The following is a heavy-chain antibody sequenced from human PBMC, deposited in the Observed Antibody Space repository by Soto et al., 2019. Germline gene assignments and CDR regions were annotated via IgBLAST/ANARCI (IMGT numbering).Heavy chain of an antibody. V-gene: IGHV1-3*01. CDR2: INGGNGNT. CDR1: GNTVPNYG. J-gene: IGHJ4*02. D-gene: IGHD1-26*01. Sequence: ASVKVSCKASGNTVPNYGIHWVRQAPGQRLEWMGWINGGNGNTYYSEHFQGRVTFTRDTSAGTVYMQLSSLTSEDTAAYYCARDDSGFSGSHYIDYFNYWGQGALVTVSS. CDR3: ARDDSGFSGSHYIDYFNY.